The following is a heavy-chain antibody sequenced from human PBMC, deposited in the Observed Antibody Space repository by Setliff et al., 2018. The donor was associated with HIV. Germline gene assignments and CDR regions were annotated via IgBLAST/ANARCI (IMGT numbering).Heavy chain of an antibody. J-gene: IGHJ6*03. V-gene: IGHV4-4*07. CDR3: TSDLWGDDYYYNNMDV. CDR1: GASITSHN. CDR2: IYTRGNT. Sequence: SETLSLTCSVSGASITSHNWRWIRQAAGKGLEWIGRIYTRGNTNYNPSLRSRVTMSVDTSKNQFSLTVTSVTAADTAVYYCTSDLWGDDYYYNNMDVWGKGTTVTVSS. D-gene: IGHD2-21*02.